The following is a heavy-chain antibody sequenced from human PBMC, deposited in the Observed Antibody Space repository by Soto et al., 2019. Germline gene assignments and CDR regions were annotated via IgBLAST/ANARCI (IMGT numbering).Heavy chain of an antibody. D-gene: IGHD1-1*01. CDR3: ARAQSIPMEQPFDY. J-gene: IGHJ4*02. V-gene: IGHV4-61*01. Sequence: PSETLSLTCTVSGGSVSSGSYYWSWIRQPPGKGLEWIGYIYYSGSTNYNPSLKSRVTISVDTSKNQFSLKLSSVTAADTAVYYCARAQSIPMEQPFDYWGQGTLVTVSS. CDR1: GGSVSSGSYY. CDR2: IYYSGST.